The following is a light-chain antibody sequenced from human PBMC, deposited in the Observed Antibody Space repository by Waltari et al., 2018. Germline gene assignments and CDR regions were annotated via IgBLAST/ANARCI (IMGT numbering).Light chain of an antibody. CDR1: HSVNSAY. CDR3: HQYHNSPQT. V-gene: IGKV3-20*01. CDR2: GTS. J-gene: IGKJ1*01. Sequence: EIELTQSPGTLSLSPGARATLSCRASHSVNSAYLAWYQQKRGQAPRLLIYGTSTRATGISERFSGSGSGTDFILTISRLEPEDFAIYYCHQYHNSPQTFGQGTKVEI.